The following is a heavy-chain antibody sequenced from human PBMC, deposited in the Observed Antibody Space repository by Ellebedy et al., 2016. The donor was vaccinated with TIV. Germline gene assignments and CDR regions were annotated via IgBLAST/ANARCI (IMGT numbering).Heavy chain of an antibody. Sequence: ASVKVSCKASGGTFRNYGFSWVRQAPGQGLEWMGRIIPILGITNYAQKFQDRVTITRDTSASTAYMELSSLRSEDTAVYYCARVLTHYYDSIEEDAFDIWGQGTMVTVSS. CDR2: IIPILGIT. CDR3: ARVLTHYYDSIEEDAFDI. CDR1: GGTFRNYG. J-gene: IGHJ3*02. D-gene: IGHD3-22*01. V-gene: IGHV1-69*04.